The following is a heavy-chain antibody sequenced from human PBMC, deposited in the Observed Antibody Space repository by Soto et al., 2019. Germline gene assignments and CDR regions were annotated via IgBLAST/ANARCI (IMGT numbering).Heavy chain of an antibody. J-gene: IGHJ5*02. D-gene: IGHD6-13*01. CDR3: AREAKIAAAGTANWFDP. CDR2: IYYSGST. Sequence: PSETLSLTCTVSGGSISSYYWSWIRQPPGKGLEWIGYIYYSGSTNYNPSLKSRVTISVDTSKNQFSLKLSSVTAADTAVYYCAREAKIAAAGTANWFDPWGQGTLVTVS. CDR1: GGSISSYY. V-gene: IGHV4-59*01.